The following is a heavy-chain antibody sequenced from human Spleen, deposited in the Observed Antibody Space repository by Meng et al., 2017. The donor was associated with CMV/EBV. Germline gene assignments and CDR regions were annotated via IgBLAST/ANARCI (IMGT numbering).Heavy chain of an antibody. CDR3: ARVYSNYALAQVWGMDV. V-gene: IGHV3-30*02. CDR2: IRYDGSNK. CDR1: GFTFGSYG. Sequence: GGSLRLSCAASGFTFGSYGMHWVRQAPGKGLEWVAFIRYDGSNKYYADSVKGRFTISRDNSKNTLYLQMNSLRAEDTAVYYCARVYSNYALAQVWGMDVWGQGTTVTVSS. D-gene: IGHD4-11*01. J-gene: IGHJ6*02.